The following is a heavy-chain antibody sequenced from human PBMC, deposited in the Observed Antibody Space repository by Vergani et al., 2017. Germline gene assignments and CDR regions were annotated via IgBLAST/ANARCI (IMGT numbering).Heavy chain of an antibody. J-gene: IGHJ4*02. CDR3: ARVSALRYFVWGYFDY. Sequence: EVQLVESGGGLVQPGGSLRLSCAASGFTFSSYWMHWVRQAPGKGLVWVSRINSDGSSTSYADSVKGRFTISRDNAKNTLYLQMNSLRAEDTAVYYCARVSALRYFVWGYFDYWGQGTLVTVSS. CDR2: INSDGSST. D-gene: IGHD3-9*01. V-gene: IGHV3-74*01. CDR1: GFTFSSYW.